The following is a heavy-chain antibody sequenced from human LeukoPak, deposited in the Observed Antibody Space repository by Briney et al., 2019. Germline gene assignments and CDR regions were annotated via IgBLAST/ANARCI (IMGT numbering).Heavy chain of an antibody. CDR3: AREVSVAGTMGDF. V-gene: IGHV1-2*02. D-gene: IGHD6-19*01. J-gene: IGHJ4*02. Sequence: GASVKVSCKAPGYTFTSYYLHWARQAPGQGLEWMGWINPHSCGTNYAQKFQGRVTMTRDTSIATAYMELPRLTSDDTAVYFCAREVSVAGTMGDFWGQGTLVTVSS. CDR1: GYTFTSYY. CDR2: INPHSCGT.